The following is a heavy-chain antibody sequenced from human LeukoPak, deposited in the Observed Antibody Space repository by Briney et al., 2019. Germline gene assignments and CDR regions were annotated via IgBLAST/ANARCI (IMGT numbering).Heavy chain of an antibody. CDR1: GFTFSGYS. CDR2: ISSSSSYK. J-gene: IGHJ4*01. V-gene: IGHV3-21*01. CDR3: ARINDIDNSYHLDF. D-gene: IGHD2-15*01. Sequence: PGGSLRLSCAASGFTFSGYSFNWVRQAPGKGLEWVSSISSSSSYKYYADSLKGRFTISRDNAKNSLYLQVNSLRAEDTAVYYCARINDIDNSYHLDFWGHGTLVTVSS.